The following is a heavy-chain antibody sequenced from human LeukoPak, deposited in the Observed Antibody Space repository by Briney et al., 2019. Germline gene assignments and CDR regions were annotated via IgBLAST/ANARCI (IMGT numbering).Heavy chain of an antibody. CDR1: GYTFTDNY. CDR3: ARGPVAHGSGSYYNTDRFDP. V-gene: IGHV1-2*02. CDR2: INPHSGDT. Sequence: ASVKVSCKASGYTFTDNYIHWVRQAPGQGLEWMGWINPHSGDTNYAQKFQGRVTMTRDTSISSAYMELNSLRSEDTAVYYCARGPVAHGSGSYYNTDRFDPWGQGTLVTVSS. D-gene: IGHD3-10*01. J-gene: IGHJ5*02.